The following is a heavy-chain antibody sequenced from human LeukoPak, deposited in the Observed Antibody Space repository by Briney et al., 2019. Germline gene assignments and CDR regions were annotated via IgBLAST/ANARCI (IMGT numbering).Heavy chain of an antibody. CDR2: IYYSGST. CDR3: ARVLTTVDY. D-gene: IGHD4-17*01. CDR1: GGFISSYY. V-gene: IGHV4-59*01. Sequence: PAETLPLICTVSGGFISSYYWSWIRQPPGKGLEWIGYIYYSGSTNYNPPLKSRVTISVDTSKNQFSLKLSSVTAADTAVYYCARVLTTVDYWGQGTLVTVSS. J-gene: IGHJ4*02.